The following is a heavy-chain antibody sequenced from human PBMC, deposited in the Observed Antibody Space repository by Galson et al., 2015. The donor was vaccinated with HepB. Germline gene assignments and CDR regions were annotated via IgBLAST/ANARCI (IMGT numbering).Heavy chain of an antibody. CDR2: ISGSGGST. CDR1: GFTFSSFA. J-gene: IGHJ4*02. CDR3: AKLPHPGIMGATGAYYFDY. Sequence: SLRLSCAASGFTFSSFAMTWVRQAPGKGLEWVSVISGSGGSTYYADSVKDRFTISRDNSKNTLYLQMNSLRAEDTALYYCAKLPHPGIMGATGAYYFDYWGQGTLVTVSS. V-gene: IGHV3-23*01. D-gene: IGHD1-26*01.